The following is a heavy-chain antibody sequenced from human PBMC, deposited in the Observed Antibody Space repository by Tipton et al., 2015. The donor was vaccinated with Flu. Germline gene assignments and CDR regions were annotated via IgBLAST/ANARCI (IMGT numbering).Heavy chain of an antibody. CDR1: GGSISSSSYY. CDR2: IYYSGST. J-gene: IGHJ4*02. CDR3: AREGKSVTTFDY. D-gene: IGHD4-17*01. V-gene: IGHV4-39*07. Sequence: TLSLTCTVSGGSISSSSYYWGWIRQPPGKGLEWIGSIYYSGSTYYNPSLKSRVTISVDTSKNQFSLKLSSVAAADTAVYYCAREGKSVTTFDYWGQGTLVTVSS.